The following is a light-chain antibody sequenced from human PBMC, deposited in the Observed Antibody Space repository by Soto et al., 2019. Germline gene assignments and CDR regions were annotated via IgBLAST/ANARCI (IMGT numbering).Light chain of an antibody. Sequence: DIVLTQSPDSLAVSLGERATINCKSSQSVLYSSNNKNYLAWYQQKPGQPPKLLIYWASTRESGVPDRFSGSGSGTDFTLTISSLQAEDLAVFYCHQYYSSPDTFGQGTKLDIK. V-gene: IGKV4-1*01. CDR3: HQYYSSPDT. CDR2: WAS. CDR1: QSVLYSSNNKNY. J-gene: IGKJ2*01.